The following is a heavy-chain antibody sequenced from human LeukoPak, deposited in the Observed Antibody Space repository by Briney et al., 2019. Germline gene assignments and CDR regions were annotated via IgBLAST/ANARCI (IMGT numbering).Heavy chain of an antibody. J-gene: IGHJ6*02. CDR2: IKQDGSEK. CDR1: GFTFSSYW. D-gene: IGHD3-22*01. Sequence: GGSLRLSCAASGFTFSSYWMSWVRQAPGKGLEWVANIKQDGSEKYYVDSVKGRFTISRDNAKNSLYLQMNSLRAEDTAVYYCARVPGLLYYDSSGSDYYGMDVWGQGTTVTVSS. V-gene: IGHV3-7*01. CDR3: ARVPGLLYYDSSGSDYYGMDV.